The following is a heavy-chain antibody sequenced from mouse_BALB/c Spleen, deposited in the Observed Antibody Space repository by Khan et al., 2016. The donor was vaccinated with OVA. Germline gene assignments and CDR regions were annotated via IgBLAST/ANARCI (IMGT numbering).Heavy chain of an antibody. CDR2: INSDGYYT. Sequence: EVELVESGGDLVKPGGSLRLSCAASGFTFSTYAMSWVRQPPDKRLEWVATINSDGYYTYYPDTLKGRFTFSRNNAENTLYLQMSSLKAEDTAIYYCASHLTGSLAYWGQGTLVTVSA. J-gene: IGHJ3*01. V-gene: IGHV5-6*01. CDR3: ASHLTGSLAY. D-gene: IGHD4-1*01. CDR1: GFTFSTYA.